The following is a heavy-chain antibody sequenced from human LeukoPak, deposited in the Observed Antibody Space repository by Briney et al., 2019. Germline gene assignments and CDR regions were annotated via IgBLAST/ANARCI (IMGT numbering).Heavy chain of an antibody. V-gene: IGHV1-18*04. CDR3: ARCLYGSGSYYYQDWFDP. J-gene: IGHJ5*02. D-gene: IGHD3-10*01. Sequence: ASVKVSCKASGYTFTSYGISWVRQAPGQGREWRGWISAYNGNTNYAQKLQGRVTMTTDTSTSTAYMELRSLRSDDTAVYYCARCLYGSGSYYYQDWFDPWGQGTLVTVSS. CDR2: ISAYNGNT. CDR1: GYTFTSYG.